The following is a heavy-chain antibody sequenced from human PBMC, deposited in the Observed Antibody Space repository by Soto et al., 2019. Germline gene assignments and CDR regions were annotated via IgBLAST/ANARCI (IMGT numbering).Heavy chain of an antibody. CDR3: ARDHRYSSSWLRTEYFQH. CDR2: INAGNGNT. D-gene: IGHD6-13*01. J-gene: IGHJ1*01. CDR1: GYTLTSYT. Sequence: GASVKVSCKASGYTLTSYTMHWVCQAPGQRLEWMGWINAGNGNTKYSQKFQGRVTITRDTSASTAYMELSSLRSEDTAVYYCARDHRYSSSWLRTEYFQHWGQGTLVTSPQ. V-gene: IGHV1-3*01.